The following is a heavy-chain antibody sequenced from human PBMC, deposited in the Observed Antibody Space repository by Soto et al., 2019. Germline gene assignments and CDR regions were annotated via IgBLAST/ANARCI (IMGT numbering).Heavy chain of an antibody. Sequence: QVQLVQSGAEVKRPGSSVKVSCKASGGTFSTNGISWVRQAPGQGLEWLGGIIPMLGAPKYAQDFQGRLTITADESTSTAYMELSSLRSEDTAVYFCARSVGVTTLSYLDYWGQGTLVTVSS. CDR2: IIPMLGAP. D-gene: IGHD1-26*01. J-gene: IGHJ4*02. CDR3: ARSVGVTTLSYLDY. V-gene: IGHV1-69*01. CDR1: GGTFSTNG.